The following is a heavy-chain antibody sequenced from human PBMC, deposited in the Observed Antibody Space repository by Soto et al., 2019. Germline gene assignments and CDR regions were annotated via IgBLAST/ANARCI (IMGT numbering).Heavy chain of an antibody. CDR2: INQDGNEK. CDR3: ARQKTKTGSSFIDY. D-gene: IGHD1-1*01. J-gene: IGHJ4*02. Sequence: GGSLRLSCEVSGFSFSYFWMSWGRQAPGKGLEWVANINQDGNEKYYVDSVQGRFTISRDNARNSLYLQMNRLRAEDTAVYYCARQKTKTGSSFIDYWGQGTLVTVSS. V-gene: IGHV3-7*03. CDR1: GFSFSYFW.